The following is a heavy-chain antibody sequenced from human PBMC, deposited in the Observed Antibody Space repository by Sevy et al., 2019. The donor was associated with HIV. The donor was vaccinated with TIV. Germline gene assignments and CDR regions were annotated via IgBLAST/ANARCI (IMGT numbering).Heavy chain of an antibody. V-gene: IGHV3-33*01. J-gene: IGHJ6*02. CDR1: GFTFSSYG. CDR3: ARASGPAALSDYYYGMDV. D-gene: IGHD2-2*01. CDR2: IWYDGSNK. Sequence: GGSLRLSCAASGFTFSSYGMHWVRQAPGKGLEWVAVIWYDGSNKYYADSVKGRFTISRDNSKNTLYLQMNGLRAEDTAVYYCARASGPAALSDYYYGMDVWGQGTTVTVSS.